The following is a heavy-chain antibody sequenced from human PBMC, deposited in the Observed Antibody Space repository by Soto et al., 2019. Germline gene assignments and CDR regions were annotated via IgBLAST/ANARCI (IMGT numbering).Heavy chain of an antibody. J-gene: IGHJ1*01. CDR3: AKGTNDDGDYRAERLEANQ. CDR2: ISGNGDTT. V-gene: IGHV3-23*01. Sequence: EVQLLESGGVLVQPGGSLRLSCAASGFTFNIYAMNWVRQAPGKGLAWVSSISGNGDTTYYADSVKGRFTISRDNSKSTLYLEMHSLRADDTAVYYCAKGTNDDGDYRAERLEANQWGQGTLVTVSS. D-gene: IGHD4-17*01. CDR1: GFTFNIYA.